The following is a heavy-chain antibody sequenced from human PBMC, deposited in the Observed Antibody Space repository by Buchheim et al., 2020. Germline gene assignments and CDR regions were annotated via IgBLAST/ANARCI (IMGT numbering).Heavy chain of an antibody. V-gene: IGHV4-59*11. Sequence: QVQLQESGPGLVKPSETLSLTCTVSGGSISSHYWSWIRQSPGTGLEWIGYLYHSGYVSYNPSLKSRVSMSVDTSKNQFSLSLRSVTAADTAVYYCARFYDGDSPFDSWGQGT. CDR3: ARFYDGDSPFDS. CDR1: GGSISSHY. D-gene: IGHD4-17*01. J-gene: IGHJ4*02. CDR2: LYHSGYV.